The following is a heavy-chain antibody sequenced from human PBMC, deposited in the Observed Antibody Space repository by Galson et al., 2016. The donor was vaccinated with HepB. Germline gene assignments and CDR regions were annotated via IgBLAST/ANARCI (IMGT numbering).Heavy chain of an antibody. CDR1: GFNFHDYA. J-gene: IGHJ4*02. D-gene: IGHD2-21*02. CDR3: ASTQTLFFGDCYFDL. Sequence: SLRLSCAASGFNFHDYAMHWVRQAPGKGLEWVSGLTWNGDTIGYADSVKGRFTISRDNPRSSLYLHLDSLKPEDTGFYYCASTQTLFFGDCYFDLWGQGTLVAVSS. V-gene: IGHV3-9*01. CDR2: LTWNGDTI.